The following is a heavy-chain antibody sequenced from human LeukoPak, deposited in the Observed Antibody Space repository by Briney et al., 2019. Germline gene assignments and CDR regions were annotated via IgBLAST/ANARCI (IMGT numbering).Heavy chain of an antibody. CDR1: GYTFTNFY. Sequence: ASVKVSCKASGYTFTNFYIHWVRQAPGQGLEWMGRINPNTGGTNFAQKFQDRVTVTRDTSISTAFLELRSLTSGDTGVYYCVTSFDYSDVYCGQGTLVIVS. CDR3: VTSFDYSDVY. J-gene: IGHJ4*02. D-gene: IGHD4-11*01. V-gene: IGHV1-2*05. CDR2: INPNTGGT.